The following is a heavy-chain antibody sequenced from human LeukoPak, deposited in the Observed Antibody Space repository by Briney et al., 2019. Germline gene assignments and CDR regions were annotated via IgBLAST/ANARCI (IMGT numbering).Heavy chain of an antibody. D-gene: IGHD3-3*01. V-gene: IGHV3-30*18. CDR2: ISYDGSNK. CDR1: GFTFSSYG. CDR3: AKDQLGVGDY. J-gene: IGHJ4*02. Sequence: GRSLRLSCAASGFTFSSYGMHWVRQAPGKGLEWVAVISYDGSNKYYADSVKGRFTLSRDNSKNTLYLQMNSLRAEDTAVYYCAKDQLGVGDYWGQGTLVTVSS.